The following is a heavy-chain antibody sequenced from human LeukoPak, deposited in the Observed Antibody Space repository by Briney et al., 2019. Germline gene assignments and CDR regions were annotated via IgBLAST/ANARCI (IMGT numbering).Heavy chain of an antibody. CDR1: GXTFSTNS. J-gene: IGHJ4*02. D-gene: IGHD3-10*01. V-gene: IGHV3-48*02. CDR2: ISSSSSDI. CDR3: ARDSFSGTTYKPLFDY. Sequence: GGSLRLSCAASGXTFSTNSMNWVRQAPGKGLEWVSYISSSSSDIKYADSVKGRFTISRDNAKNSLYLQVNSLRDEDTAVYYCARDSFSGTTYKPLFDYWGQGTLVTVSS.